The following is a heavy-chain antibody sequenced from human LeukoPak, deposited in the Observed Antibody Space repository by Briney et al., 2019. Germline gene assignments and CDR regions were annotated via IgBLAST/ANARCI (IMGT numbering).Heavy chain of an antibody. CDR3: ARVPPSAHQVFSSDY. J-gene: IGHJ4*02. D-gene: IGHD1-14*01. V-gene: IGHV1-18*04. CDR2: ISDNNGET. CDR1: GYTFTNYG. Sequence: ASVKVSCKASGYTFTNYGISWVRQAPGQGLEWMSWISDNNGETRYAQNFQGRVTMTTDTSTTTAYMELRSLRSDDTAVYYCARVPPSAHQVFSSDYWGQGTQVTVSS.